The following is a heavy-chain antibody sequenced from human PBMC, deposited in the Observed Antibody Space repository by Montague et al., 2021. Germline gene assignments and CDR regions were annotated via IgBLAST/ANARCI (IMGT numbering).Heavy chain of an antibody. Sequence: TLSLTCTVSGASITSRGYYWVRIPPAAGKGLVWILRKNSNGNSDHNLALRITVSMLADTSRYHLSLKSYSVTAAATATYSCARDPRNYDMLTGYYGFYDYGLDVWGQGTTVTVSS. J-gene: IGHJ6*02. D-gene: IGHD3-9*01. CDR3: ARDPRNYDMLTGYYGFYDYGLDV. CDR1: GASITSRGYY. V-gene: IGHV4-61*02. CDR2: KNSNGNS.